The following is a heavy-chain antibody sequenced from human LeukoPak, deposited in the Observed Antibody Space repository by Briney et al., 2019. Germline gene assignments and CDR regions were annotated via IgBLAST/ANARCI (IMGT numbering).Heavy chain of an antibody. CDR3: AREYKGFWSGYYYSENYYMDV. CDR1: GFTFDDYG. CDR2: INWNGGST. J-gene: IGHJ6*03. Sequence: GGSLRLSCAASGFTFDDYGMSWVRQAPGKGLEWVSGINWNGGSTGYADSVKGRFTISRDNAKNSLYLQMNSLRAEDTALYYCAREYKGFWSGYYYSENYYMDVWGKGTTVTVSS. D-gene: IGHD3-3*01. V-gene: IGHV3-20*04.